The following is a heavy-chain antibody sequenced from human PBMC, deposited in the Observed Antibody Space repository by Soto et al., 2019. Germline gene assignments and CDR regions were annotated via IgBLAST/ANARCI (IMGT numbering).Heavy chain of an antibody. V-gene: IGHV1-18*01. D-gene: IGHD3-9*01. CDR3: ARVQYYDILTGYYSNYYGMDV. J-gene: IGHJ6*02. CDR1: GYTFTSYG. CDR2: ISAYNGNT. Sequence: ASVKVSCKASGYTFTSYGISWVRQAPGQGLEWMGWISAYNGNTNYAQKLQGRVTMTTDTSTSTAYMELRSLRSDDTAVYYCARVQYYDILTGYYSNYYGMDVWGQGTTVTVPS.